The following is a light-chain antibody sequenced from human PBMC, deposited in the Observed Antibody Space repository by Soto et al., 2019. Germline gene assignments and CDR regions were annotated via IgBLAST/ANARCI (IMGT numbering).Light chain of an antibody. CDR3: QQSYSTPRT. CDR1: QSISSY. V-gene: IGKV1-39*01. Sequence: DIQMTQSPSSQSASVRDRVTITCRASQSISSYLNWYQQKPGKAPKLLIYAASSLQSGVPSRFSGSGSGTDFTLTISSLQPEDFATYYCQQSYSTPRTFGQGTKVDIK. J-gene: IGKJ1*01. CDR2: AAS.